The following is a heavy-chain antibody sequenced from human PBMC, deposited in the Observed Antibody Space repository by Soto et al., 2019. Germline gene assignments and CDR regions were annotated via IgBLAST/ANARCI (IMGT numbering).Heavy chain of an antibody. V-gene: IGHV1-69*13. Sequence: GASVKVSCKASGGTFSSYAISWVRQAPGQGLEWMGGIIPIFGTANYAQKFQGRVTITADESTSPAYMELSSLRSEDTAVYYCARARMVRGVGWEYYYYGMDVWGQGTRVTVAS. D-gene: IGHD3-10*01. CDR3: ARARMVRGVGWEYYYYGMDV. J-gene: IGHJ6*02. CDR2: IIPIFGTA. CDR1: GGTFSSYA.